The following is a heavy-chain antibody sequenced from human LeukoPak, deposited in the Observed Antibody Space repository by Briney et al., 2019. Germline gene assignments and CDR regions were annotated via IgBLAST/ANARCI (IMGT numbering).Heavy chain of an antibody. CDR2: ISGGGSSI. Sequence: GGSLRLSCAASGFTFSSYAMSWVRQAPGKGLEWVSAISGGGSSIHYADSVKGRFTISRDNSKNTLYLQMNSLRAEDTAVYYCAKPRLQLELRLLFDYWGQGTLATVSS. CDR3: AKPRLQLELRLLFDY. J-gene: IGHJ4*02. CDR1: GFTFSSYA. V-gene: IGHV3-23*01. D-gene: IGHD1-7*01.